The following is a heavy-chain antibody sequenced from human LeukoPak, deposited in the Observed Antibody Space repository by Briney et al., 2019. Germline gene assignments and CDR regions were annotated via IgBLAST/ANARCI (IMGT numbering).Heavy chain of an antibody. CDR3: AKTTVVLTGYYFDY. V-gene: IGHV3-23*01. CDR2: ISGSGGST. Sequence: PGGSLRLSCVASGFTFSSNAMSWVRRAPGKGLEWVSAISGSGGSTYYADSVKGRFTISRDNSKNTLYLQMNSLRAEDTAVYYCAKTTVVLTGYYFDYWGQGTLVTVSS. J-gene: IGHJ4*02. CDR1: GFTFSSNA. D-gene: IGHD4-23*01.